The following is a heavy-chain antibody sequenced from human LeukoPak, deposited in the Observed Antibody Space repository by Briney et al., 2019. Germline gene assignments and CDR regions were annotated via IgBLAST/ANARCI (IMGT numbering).Heavy chain of an antibody. V-gene: IGHV4-30-4*08. CDR3: ARDLYDFWSGSNLNWFDP. CDR1: GGSISSGDYY. D-gene: IGHD3-3*01. CDR2: IYYSGST. Sequence: SQTLSLTCTVSGGSISSGDYYWSWIRQPPGKGLEWIGYIYYSGSTYYNPSLKSRVTISVDTSKNQFSLKLSSVTAADTTVYYCARDLYDFWSGSNLNWFDPWGQGTLVTVSS. J-gene: IGHJ5*02.